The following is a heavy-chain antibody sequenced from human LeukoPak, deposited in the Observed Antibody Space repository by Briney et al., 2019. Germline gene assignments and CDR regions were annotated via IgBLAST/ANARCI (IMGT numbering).Heavy chain of an antibody. D-gene: IGHD3-22*01. CDR1: GGSFSGHY. CDR3: AREKRGYYYY. Sequence: PSETLSLTCAVYGGSFSGHYWSWIRQPPGKGLEWIGEINHSGSTNYNPSLKSRVTISVDTSKNQFSLKLSSVTAADTAVYYCAREKRGYYYYWGQGTLVTVSS. J-gene: IGHJ4*02. V-gene: IGHV4-34*01. CDR2: INHSGST.